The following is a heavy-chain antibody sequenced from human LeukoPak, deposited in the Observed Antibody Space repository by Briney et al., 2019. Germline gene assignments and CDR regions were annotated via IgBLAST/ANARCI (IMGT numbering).Heavy chain of an antibody. CDR3: ARGPYSSSSSIFDY. V-gene: IGHV1-69*04. D-gene: IGHD6-6*01. Sequence: GASVKVSCKASGGTFSSYAISWVRQAPGQGLAWMGRIIPILGIANYAQKFQGRVTITADKSTSTAYMELSSLRSEDTAAYYCARGPYSSSSSIFDYWGQGTLVTVSS. CDR2: IIPILGIA. J-gene: IGHJ4*02. CDR1: GGTFSSYA.